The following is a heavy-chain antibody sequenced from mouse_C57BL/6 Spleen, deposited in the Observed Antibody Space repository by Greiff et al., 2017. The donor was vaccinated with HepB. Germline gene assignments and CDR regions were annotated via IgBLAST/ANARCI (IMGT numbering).Heavy chain of an antibody. V-gene: IGHV1-39*01. CDR2: INPNYGTT. D-gene: IGHD2-2*01. CDR3: AYGYDGPWYFDV. J-gene: IGHJ1*03. Sequence: VQLKQSGPELVKPGASVKISCKASGYSFTDYNMNWVKQSNGKSLEWIGVINPNYGTTSYNQKFKGKATLTVDQSSSTAYMQLNSLTSEDSAVYYCAYGYDGPWYFDVWGTGTTVTVSS. CDR1: GYSFTDYN.